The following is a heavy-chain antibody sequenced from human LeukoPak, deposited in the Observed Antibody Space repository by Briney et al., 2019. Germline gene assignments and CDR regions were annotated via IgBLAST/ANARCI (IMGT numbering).Heavy chain of an antibody. Sequence: ASAKVSCKASGYTFTSYDINWVRQATGQGLEWMGWMNPNSGNTGYAQKFQGRVTMTMNTSISTAYMELSSLRSEDTAVYYCARGRRYFDWLSSWGQGTMVTVSS. D-gene: IGHD3-9*01. J-gene: IGHJ3*01. CDR3: ARGRRYFDWLSS. CDR1: GYTFTSYD. V-gene: IGHV1-8*01. CDR2: MNPNSGNT.